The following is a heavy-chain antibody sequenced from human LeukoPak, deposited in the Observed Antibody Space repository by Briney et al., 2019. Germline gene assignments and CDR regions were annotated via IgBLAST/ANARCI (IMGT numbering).Heavy chain of an antibody. D-gene: IGHD6-13*01. CDR1: GFTFSSYG. Sequence: PGGSLRLSCAASGFTFSSYGMHWVRQAPGKGLEWVAVISYDGSNKYYADSVKGRFTISRDNSKNTLYLQMNSLRAEDTAVYYCAKDSWYSSSWSQYYFGYWGQGTLVTVSS. CDR3: AKDSWYSSSWSQYYFGY. J-gene: IGHJ4*02. CDR2: ISYDGSNK. V-gene: IGHV3-30*18.